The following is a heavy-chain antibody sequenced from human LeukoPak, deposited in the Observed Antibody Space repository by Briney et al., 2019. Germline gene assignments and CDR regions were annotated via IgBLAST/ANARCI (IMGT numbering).Heavy chain of an antibody. CDR2: ISSSSSYI. Sequence: GGSLRLSCAASGFTFSGYSMNWVRQAPGKGLEWVSSISSSSSYIYYADSVKGRFTISRDNAKNSLYLQMNSLRAEDTAVYYCAKDLTKYYYGSVDYWGQGTLVTVSS. CDR1: GFTFSGYS. CDR3: AKDLTKYYYGSVDY. V-gene: IGHV3-21*01. D-gene: IGHD3-10*01. J-gene: IGHJ4*02.